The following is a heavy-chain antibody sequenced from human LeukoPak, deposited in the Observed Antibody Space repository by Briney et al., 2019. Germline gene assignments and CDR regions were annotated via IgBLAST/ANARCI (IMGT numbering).Heavy chain of an antibody. J-gene: IGHJ6*02. CDR3: ARSPPYYDSGSYYTPYYYYYYGMDV. CDR1: GGSFSGYY. D-gene: IGHD3-10*01. Sequence: SETLSLTCAVYGGSFSGYYWSWIRQPPGKGLEWIGEINHSGSTNYNPSLKSRVTISVDTSKNQFSLKLSSVTAADTAVYYCARSPPYYDSGSYYTPYYYYYYGMDVWGQGTTVTVSS. V-gene: IGHV4-34*01. CDR2: INHSGST.